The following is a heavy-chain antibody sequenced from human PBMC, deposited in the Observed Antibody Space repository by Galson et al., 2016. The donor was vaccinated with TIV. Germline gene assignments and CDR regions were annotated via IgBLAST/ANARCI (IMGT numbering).Heavy chain of an antibody. V-gene: IGHV1-3*01. CDR2: INAGNGNT. CDR3: ARPPYCGVDCYKYDY. D-gene: IGHD2-21*01. J-gene: IGHJ4*02. Sequence: SVKVSCKAAGYTFTNYAMHWVRQAPGQRLEWMGWINAGNGNTKYSQKFQGRVTVTRDTSANTAYMELTSLRSEDTAVYYCARPPYCGVDCYKYDYWGQGTLVTVSS. CDR1: GYTFTNYA.